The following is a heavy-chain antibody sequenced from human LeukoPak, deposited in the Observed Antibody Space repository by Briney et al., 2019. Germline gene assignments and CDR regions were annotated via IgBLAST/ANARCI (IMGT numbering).Heavy chain of an antibody. Sequence: SETLSLTCTVSGGSISSYYWSWIRQPPGKGLERIGYIYNSGSTNYNPSLKSRVTISVDTSKNQFSLKLSSVTAADTAVYYCARQGNWNYYYYMDVWGKGTTVTVSS. CDR1: GGSISSYY. D-gene: IGHD1-20*01. J-gene: IGHJ6*03. CDR3: ARQGNWNYYYYMDV. V-gene: IGHV4-59*08. CDR2: IYNSGST.